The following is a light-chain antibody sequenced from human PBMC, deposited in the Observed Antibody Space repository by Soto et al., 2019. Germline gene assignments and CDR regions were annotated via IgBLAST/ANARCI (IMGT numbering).Light chain of an antibody. V-gene: IGKV3-20*01. CDR1: QIISGAY. Sequence: ELVLTQSPDTLSLSPGERATLSGRARQIISGAYVGWYQQKPGQAPRILIYGASTRATGIPHRFSGSGSGTDFTLTIPSLEPEDVAVYFCHRYSISPSTFGHGTQVAVK. J-gene: IGKJ1*01. CDR3: HRYSISPST. CDR2: GAS.